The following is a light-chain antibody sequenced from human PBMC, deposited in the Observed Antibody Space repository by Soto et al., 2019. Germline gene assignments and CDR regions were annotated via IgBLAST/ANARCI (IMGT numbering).Light chain of an antibody. CDR3: SSYTGSSTLSV. Sequence: QSALTQPASVAGSPGQSITISCTGTNSDVGSYNYVSWYQQHPGKAPKLMIYDVSNRPSGFSNRFSGSKSGNTASLTISGLQAEDEADYYCSSYTGSSTLSVFGTGTKVTVL. CDR2: DVS. CDR1: NSDVGSYNY. J-gene: IGLJ1*01. V-gene: IGLV2-14*01.